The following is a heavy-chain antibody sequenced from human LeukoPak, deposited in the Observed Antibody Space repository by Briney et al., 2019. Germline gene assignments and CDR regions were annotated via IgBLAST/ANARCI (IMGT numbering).Heavy chain of an antibody. CDR3: ARGPYYDSWSGAGY. D-gene: IGHD3-3*01. CDR2: ITTYNGNT. CDR1: GYTFTTYA. V-gene: IGHV1-18*01. Sequence: GASVKVSCRASGYTFTTYAINWVRQAPGQGLEWMGWITTYNGNTNYIQKLQGRVTMTTDTSTSTAYMELRSLRSDDTAVYYCARGPYYDSWSGAGYWGQGTLVTVSS. J-gene: IGHJ4*02.